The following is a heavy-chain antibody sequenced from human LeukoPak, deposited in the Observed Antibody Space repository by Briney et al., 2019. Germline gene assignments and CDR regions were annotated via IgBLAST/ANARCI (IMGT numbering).Heavy chain of an antibody. Sequence: PSETLSLTCTVSGGSISSYYWSWIRQPAGKGLEWIGRIYTSGSTNYNPSLKSRVTISVDTSKNQFSLKLSSVTAADTAVYYCARAYCGGDCYFESLDYFDYWGQGTLVTVSS. D-gene: IGHD2-21*02. V-gene: IGHV4-4*07. CDR2: IYTSGST. J-gene: IGHJ4*02. CDR3: ARAYCGGDCYFESLDYFDY. CDR1: GGSISSYY.